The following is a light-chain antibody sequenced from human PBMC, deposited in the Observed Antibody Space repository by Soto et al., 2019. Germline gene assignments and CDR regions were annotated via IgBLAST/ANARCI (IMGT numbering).Light chain of an antibody. CDR1: SSDVGDYNY. Sequence: QSVLTRPASVSGSPGQSITSSCTGTSSDVGDYNYVSWYQQHPGKVPKLMIFEVSNRPSGISNRFSGSKSGNTASLTISGLQTDDEADYYCCSYTSTSARVFGTGTKVTVL. CDR2: EVS. J-gene: IGLJ1*01. CDR3: CSYTSTSARV. V-gene: IGLV2-14*01.